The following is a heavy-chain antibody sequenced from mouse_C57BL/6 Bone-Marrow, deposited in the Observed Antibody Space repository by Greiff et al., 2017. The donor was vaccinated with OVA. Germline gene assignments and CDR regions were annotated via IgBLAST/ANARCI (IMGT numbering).Heavy chain of an antibody. Sequence: EVKLVESGGGLVKTGGSLKLSCAASGFTFSSYAMSWVRQTPEKRLAWVATISDGGSYTYYPDNVKGRFTISRDNAKNNLYLQMSHLKSEDTAMYYCARDSYDYDYFDYWGQGTTLTVSS. CDR2: ISDGGSYT. CDR3: ARDSYDYDYFDY. J-gene: IGHJ2*01. D-gene: IGHD2-4*01. CDR1: GFTFSSYA. V-gene: IGHV5-4*01.